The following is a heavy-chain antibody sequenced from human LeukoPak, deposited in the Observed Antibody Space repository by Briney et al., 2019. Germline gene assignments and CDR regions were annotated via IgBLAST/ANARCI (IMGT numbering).Heavy chain of an antibody. D-gene: IGHD3-10*01. J-gene: IGHJ5*02. Sequence: SETLSLTCTVSGGSISSYYWSWIRQPPGKGLEWIGYIYYSGSTNYNPSLKSRVTISLDTSKNQFSLKLTSVTAADTAVYYCARRAYGSGSYPFDPCGQGTLVTVSS. CDR2: IYYSGST. CDR3: ARRAYGSGSYPFDP. V-gene: IGHV4-59*08. CDR1: GGSISSYY.